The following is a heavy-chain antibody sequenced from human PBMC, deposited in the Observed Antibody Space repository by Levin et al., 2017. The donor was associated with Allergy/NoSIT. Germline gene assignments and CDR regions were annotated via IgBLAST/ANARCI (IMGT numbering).Heavy chain of an antibody. J-gene: IGHJ3*02. CDR3: ARGHYSSSWYDAFDI. D-gene: IGHD6-13*01. CDR2: ISYDGSNK. CDR1: GFTFSSYA. V-gene: IGHV3-30-3*01. Sequence: GGSLRLSCAASGFTFSSYAMHWVRQAPGKGLEWVAVISYDGSNKYYADSVKGRFTISRDNSKNTLYLQMNSLRAEETAVYYCARGHYSSSWYDAFDIWGQGTMVTVSS.